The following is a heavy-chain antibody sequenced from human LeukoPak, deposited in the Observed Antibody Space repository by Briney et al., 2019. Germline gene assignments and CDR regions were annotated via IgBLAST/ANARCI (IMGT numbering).Heavy chain of an antibody. CDR2: ISGSGDST. D-gene: IGHD3-10*01. Sequence: PGGSLRLSCAGSGFTSSTYGMSWVRQAPNKGLEWLSTISGSGDSTYYADSVKGRFTISRDNSKNTLFLQMNSLRAEDTAIYYCAKWQYYVSGDDYWGQGILVTVSS. CDR1: GFTSSTYG. CDR3: AKWQYYVSGDDY. J-gene: IGHJ4*02. V-gene: IGHV3-23*01.